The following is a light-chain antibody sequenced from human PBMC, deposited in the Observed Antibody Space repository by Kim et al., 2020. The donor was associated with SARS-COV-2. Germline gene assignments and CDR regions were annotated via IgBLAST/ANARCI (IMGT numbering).Light chain of an antibody. J-gene: IGLJ2*01. V-gene: IGLV2-14*01. CDR1: SSDVGAYNF. Sequence: QSALTQPASVSGSPGQSITITCTGTSSDVGAYNFVSWYQQYPGKAPKVIIYEVSDRPSGVSNRFSGSKSGNMASLTISGLQAEDEAEYYCNSFTSRGILVFGGGTKVTVL. CDR2: EVS. CDR3: NSFTSRGILV.